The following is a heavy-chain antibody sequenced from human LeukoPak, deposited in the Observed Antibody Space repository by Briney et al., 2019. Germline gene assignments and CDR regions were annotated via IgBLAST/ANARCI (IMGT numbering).Heavy chain of an antibody. Sequence: GGSLRLSSAASGFIFSTYGMHWVREAPGEGLGRGALISYEGRNQYYADSVKGPFTISRDNSKNTLYLQKNSPRAQDTPVYYSAKDRSITMVRLLEGGMEVWGQGTTVTVSS. V-gene: IGHV3-30*18. CDR2: ISYEGRNQ. CDR3: AKDRSITMVRLLEGGMEV. CDR1: GFIFSTYG. D-gene: IGHD3-10*01. J-gene: IGHJ6*02.